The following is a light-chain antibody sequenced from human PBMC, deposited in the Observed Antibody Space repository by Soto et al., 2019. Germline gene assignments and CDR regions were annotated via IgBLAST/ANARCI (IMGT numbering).Light chain of an antibody. CDR1: SGSIASNY. Sequence: NFMLTPPHSVSESPGKTVTMSCTRSSGSIASNYVQWYQQRPGSAPTTVIYDDNQRPSGVPDRFSGSIDSSSNSASLIISGLKTDDEADYYCQSYDGSNHKIFGGGTKLTVL. V-gene: IGLV6-57*04. J-gene: IGLJ2*01. CDR2: DDN. CDR3: QSYDGSNHKI.